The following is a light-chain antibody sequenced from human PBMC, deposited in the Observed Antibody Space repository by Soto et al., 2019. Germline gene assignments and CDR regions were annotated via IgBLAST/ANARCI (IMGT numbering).Light chain of an antibody. V-gene: IGKV1-39*01. CDR1: QSITNF. CDR2: AAS. J-gene: IGKJ1*01. CDR3: QHSYNIPLT. Sequence: DVQMTQSPSSLSASLGDRVTITCRASQSITNFLNWYQQRPGKAPNLLIYAASSLQSGVPSRFSGSGSGTTFTLTISNLQPEDFATYYCQHSYNIPLTFGQGTKVDIK.